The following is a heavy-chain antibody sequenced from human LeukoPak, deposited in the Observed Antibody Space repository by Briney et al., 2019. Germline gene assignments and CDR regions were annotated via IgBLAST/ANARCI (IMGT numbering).Heavy chain of an antibody. J-gene: IGHJ4*02. CDR2: IYYSGST. D-gene: IGHD1-14*01. CDR1: GGSISSYY. Sequence: SETLSLTCTVSGGSISSYYWSWIRQPPGKGLEWIGYIYYSGSTNYNPSLKSRVTISVDTSKNQFSLKLSSVTAADTAVYYCAGLAPGERRNPFDYWGQGTLVTVSS. CDR3: AGLAPGERRNPFDY. V-gene: IGHV4-59*08.